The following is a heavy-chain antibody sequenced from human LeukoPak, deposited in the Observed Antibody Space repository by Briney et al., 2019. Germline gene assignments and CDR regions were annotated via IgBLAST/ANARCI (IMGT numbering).Heavy chain of an antibody. D-gene: IGHD2-2*01. J-gene: IGHJ4*02. Sequence: GGSLRLSCAASGFTVSSNYMSWVRQAPGEGLEWVSVIYSGGSTYYADSVKGRFTISRHNSKNTLYLQMNSLRAEDTAVYYCARAVGYEGNMYYFDYWGQGTLVTVSS. CDR2: IYSGGST. CDR1: GFTVSSNY. V-gene: IGHV3-53*04. CDR3: ARAVGYEGNMYYFDY.